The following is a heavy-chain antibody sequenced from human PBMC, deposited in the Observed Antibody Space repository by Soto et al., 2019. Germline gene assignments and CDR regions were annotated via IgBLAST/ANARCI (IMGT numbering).Heavy chain of an antibody. J-gene: IGHJ4*02. Sequence: EVQLLESGGGLVQPGGSLRLSCAASGFTFSSYAMSWVRQAPGKGLEWVSAISGSGGSTYYADSVKGRFTISRDNSKNTLYLQMNSLRAEDTAVYYCAKVCYYDSSGRYYFDYWGQGSLVTVSS. CDR1: GFTFSSYA. CDR3: AKVCYYDSSGRYYFDY. D-gene: IGHD3-22*01. CDR2: ISGSGGST. V-gene: IGHV3-23*01.